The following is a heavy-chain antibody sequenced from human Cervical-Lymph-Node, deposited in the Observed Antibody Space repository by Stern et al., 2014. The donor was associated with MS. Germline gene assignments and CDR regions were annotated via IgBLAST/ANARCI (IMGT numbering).Heavy chain of an antibody. CDR2: IRQDGYDK. J-gene: IGHJ4*02. D-gene: IGHD2/OR15-2a*01. Sequence: EMQLVESGGGLVQPGGSLRLSCVASGFSFGTSWMSWVRPPPGRGLEWVANIRQDGYDKFYVDSVKGRFTISRDNARNSLYLQMNSLTVADTAVYYCARDRRAFLDYWGQGTHVAVSS. V-gene: IGHV3-7*01. CDR3: ARDRRAFLDY. CDR1: GFSFGTSW.